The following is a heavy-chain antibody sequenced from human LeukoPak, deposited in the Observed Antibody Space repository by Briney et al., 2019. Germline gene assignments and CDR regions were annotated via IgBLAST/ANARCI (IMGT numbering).Heavy chain of an antibody. V-gene: IGHV3-69-1*01. CDR2: ISPTSHT. Sequence: GGSLRLSCAASGFTFSDSSMNWVRQGPGKGLEWLAYISPTSHTLYADSVKGRFTISGDNAKSSLYLQMNSLKDEDTAVYYCATDKYGGPVHWGQGTLVTVSS. D-gene: IGHD5-12*01. CDR3: ATDKYGGPVH. CDR1: GFTFSDSS. J-gene: IGHJ4*02.